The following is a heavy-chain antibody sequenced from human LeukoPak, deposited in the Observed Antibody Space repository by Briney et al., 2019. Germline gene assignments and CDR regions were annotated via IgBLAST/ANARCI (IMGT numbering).Heavy chain of an antibody. Sequence: ASVTVSFKASVYTFTSYGISWVRQAPGQGLEWMGWISAYNGNTNYAQKPQGRVTMTTDTSTSTAYMELRSLRSDDTAVYYCAKLSSGSYYGHQDYYFDYWGQGTLVTVSS. CDR1: VYTFTSYG. D-gene: IGHD1-26*01. J-gene: IGHJ4*02. V-gene: IGHV1-18*01. CDR3: AKLSSGSYYGHQDYYFDY. CDR2: ISAYNGNT.